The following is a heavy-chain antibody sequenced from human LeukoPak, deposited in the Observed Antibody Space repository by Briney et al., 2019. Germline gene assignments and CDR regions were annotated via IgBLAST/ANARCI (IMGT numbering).Heavy chain of an antibody. J-gene: IGHJ4*02. CDR3: ARTITYYCGSGADY. CDR1: GFTFSSYA. Sequence: QPGGSLRLSCAASGFTFSSYAMHWVRQAPGKGLEWVAVISYDGSNKYYADSVKGRFTISRDNSKNTLYLQMNSLRAEDTAVYYCARTITYYCGSGADYWGQGTLVTVSS. CDR2: ISYDGSNK. V-gene: IGHV3-30-3*01. D-gene: IGHD3-10*01.